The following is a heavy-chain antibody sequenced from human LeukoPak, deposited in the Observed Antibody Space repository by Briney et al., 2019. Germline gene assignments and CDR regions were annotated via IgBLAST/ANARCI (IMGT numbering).Heavy chain of an antibody. J-gene: IGHJ4*02. CDR3: AKDISYRYYEDGFDY. CDR2: ISWDGGST. CDR1: GFTFDDYT. Sequence: GGSLRLSCAASGFTFDDYTMHWVRQAPGKGLEWVSLISWDGGSTYYADSVKGRFTISRDNSKNSLYLQMNSLRTEDTALYYCAKDISYRYYEDGFDYWGQGTLVTVSS. D-gene: IGHD3-22*01. V-gene: IGHV3-43*01.